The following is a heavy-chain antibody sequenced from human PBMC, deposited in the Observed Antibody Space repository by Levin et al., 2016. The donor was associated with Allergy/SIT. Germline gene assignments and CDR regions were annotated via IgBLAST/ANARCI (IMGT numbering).Heavy chain of an antibody. CDR3: ARDLRGDLVALDYVFGFFSH. V-gene: IGHV3-30*02. CDR1: GLTFSSFG. J-gene: IGHJ4*02. Sequence: GSLRLSCTVSGLTFSSFGFYWVRQTPDKGLEWVAFTNYDGLDNHYADSVRGRFSISRDNGKNTLYLQMNGLRLDDTAVYYCARDLRGDLVALDYVFGFFSHWGQGTLVTVSS. CDR2: TNYDGLDN. D-gene: IGHD2-15*01.